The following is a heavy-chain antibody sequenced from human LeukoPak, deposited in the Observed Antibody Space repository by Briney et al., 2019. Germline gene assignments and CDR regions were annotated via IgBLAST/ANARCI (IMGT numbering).Heavy chain of an antibody. D-gene: IGHD2-21*01. CDR2: IKQDGSEK. J-gene: IGHJ5*02. V-gene: IGHV3-7*04. CDR1: GFTFTTSW. CDR3: ARGLFNVVS. Sequence: PGGSLRLSCAASGFTFTTSWMTWVRQGPGKGLEWVANIKQDGSEKYYADSVKGRLTISRDNAKNAVYLQMDSLRDEDTAVYYCARGLFNVVSWGQGTLVTVSS.